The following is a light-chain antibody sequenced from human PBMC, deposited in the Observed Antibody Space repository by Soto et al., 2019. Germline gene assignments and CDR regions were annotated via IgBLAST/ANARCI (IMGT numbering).Light chain of an antibody. CDR3: LQVYSFPRT. CDR1: RDISNS. Sequence: DIQMTQSPSSVSASVGDRLTITCRASRDISNSLAWYQQKPGKAHQXMIQAASILQSGVPSRFSGSWSGTAGILTINNLQPEDFASYFGLQVYSFPRTFGLGTKVDIK. J-gene: IGKJ1*01. V-gene: IGKV1-12*01. CDR2: AAS.